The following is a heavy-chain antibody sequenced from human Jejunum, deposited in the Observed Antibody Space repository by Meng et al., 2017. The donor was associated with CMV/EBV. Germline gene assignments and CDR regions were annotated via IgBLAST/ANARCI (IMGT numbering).Heavy chain of an antibody. J-gene: IGHJ5*02. D-gene: IGHD2-15*01. Sequence: SLTGTVSGGSISGYYWSWIRQPPGKALEWVGYLYYTGGTNYNPSLESRATISLDRTKSQFSLKLTSVTPTDTAVYYCARVRGGFDPWGQGILVTVSS. CDR2: LYYTGGT. CDR3: ARVRGGFDP. CDR1: GGSISGYY. V-gene: IGHV4-59*01.